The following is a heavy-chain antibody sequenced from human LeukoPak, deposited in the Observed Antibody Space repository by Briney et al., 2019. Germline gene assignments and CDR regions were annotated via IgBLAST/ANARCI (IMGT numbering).Heavy chain of an antibody. CDR2: ISYDGSNK. CDR1: GFTFSSYA. J-gene: IGHJ4*02. CDR3: ARDLGLGIVATMGVLDY. D-gene: IGHD5-12*01. V-gene: IGHV3-30-3*01. Sequence: GGSLRLSCAASGFTFSSYAMHWVRQAPGKGLEWVAVISYDGSNKYYADSVKGRFTISRDNSKNTLYLQMNSLRAEDTAVYYCARDLGLGIVATMGVLDYWGQGTLVTVSS.